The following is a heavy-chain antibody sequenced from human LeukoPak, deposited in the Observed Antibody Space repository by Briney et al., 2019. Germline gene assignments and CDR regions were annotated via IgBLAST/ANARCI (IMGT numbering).Heavy chain of an antibody. CDR1: GYTFSGHY. J-gene: IGHJ4*02. Sequence: ASVKVSCKASGYTFSGHYLHWVRQAPGQRLEWMGWISAGNGNTKYSQNFQGRVTFISNTSATTAFMELSSLRSEDAAVYYCARDSGSGNNDYWGQGTLVTVSS. CDR2: ISAGNGNT. CDR3: ARDSGSGNNDY. D-gene: IGHD1-26*01. V-gene: IGHV1-3*01.